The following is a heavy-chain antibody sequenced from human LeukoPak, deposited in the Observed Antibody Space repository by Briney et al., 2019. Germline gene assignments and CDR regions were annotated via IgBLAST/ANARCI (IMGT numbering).Heavy chain of an antibody. CDR1: GFTFADYT. CDR3: AKDNSYYDSSRYPDH. V-gene: IGHV3-43*01. Sequence: GRSLRLSCAASGFTFADYTMHGVRQAPGQGLEWVSLRSWDGGSTSYADSVKGRFTICRENSKNSLSLQMNSLRTEHTASYYFAKDNSYYDSSRYPDHWGGGPLHRVSS. J-gene: IGHJ1*01. CDR2: RSWDGGST. D-gene: IGHD3-22*01.